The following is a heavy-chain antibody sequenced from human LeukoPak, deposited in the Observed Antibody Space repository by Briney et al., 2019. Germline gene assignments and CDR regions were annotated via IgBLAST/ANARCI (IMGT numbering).Heavy chain of an antibody. CDR2: IYWDDDK. CDR3: ARSDCSSTSCYLFDY. CDR1: GFSLSTRGVG. J-gene: IGHJ4*02. D-gene: IGHD2-2*01. V-gene: IGHV2-5*02. Sequence: SGPTLVNPTQTLTLTCTFSGFSLSTRGVGVGWIRQPPGKALEWLALIYWDDDKRYSSSLKSRFTITKDTSKNQVVLTMTNMDPVDTATYYCARSDCSSTSCYLFDYWGQGTLVTVSS.